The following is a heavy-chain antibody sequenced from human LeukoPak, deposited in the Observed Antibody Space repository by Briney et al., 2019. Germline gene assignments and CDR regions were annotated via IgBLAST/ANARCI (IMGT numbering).Heavy chain of an antibody. CDR2: IYSSGTT. J-gene: IGHJ4*02. D-gene: IGHD1-14*01. Sequence: SETLSLTCTVSGGSIRSYYWNWIRQPAGKGLEWIGRIYSSGTTNYNPSLKSRVTMSVDTSKNQFSLKLSSVTAADTAVYYCARLRFRTTKYYFDYWGLGTLVTVSS. CDR3: ARLRFRTTKYYFDY. V-gene: IGHV4-4*07. CDR1: GGSIRSYY.